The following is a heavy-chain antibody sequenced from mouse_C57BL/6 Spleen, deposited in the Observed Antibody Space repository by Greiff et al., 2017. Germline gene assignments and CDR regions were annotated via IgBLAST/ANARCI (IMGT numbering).Heavy chain of an antibody. J-gene: IGHJ1*03. V-gene: IGHV5-17*01. CDR1: GFTFSDYG. D-gene: IGHD1-1*01. CDR3: AREREFTVVSHWYFDV. CDR2: ISSGSSTI. Sequence: EVQGVESGGGLVKPGGSLKLSCAASGFTFSDYGMHWVRQAPEKGLEWVAYISSGSSTIYYADTVKGRFTISRDNAKNTLFLQMTSLRSEDTAMYYCAREREFTVVSHWYFDVWGTGTTVTVSS.